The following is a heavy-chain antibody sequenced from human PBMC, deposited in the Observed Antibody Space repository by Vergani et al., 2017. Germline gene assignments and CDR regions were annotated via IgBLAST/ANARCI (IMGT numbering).Heavy chain of an antibody. Sequence: QMQLVQSGPEVKKPGTSVKVSCKASGFTFTRSAMQWVRQARGQRLEWIGWIVVGSGNTNYAQKFQERVTITRDMSTSTAYMELSSLRSEDTAVYYCAAVRLREGGYMDVWGKGTTVTVSS. CDR2: IVVGSGNT. D-gene: IGHD4-17*01. CDR3: AAVRLREGGYMDV. J-gene: IGHJ6*03. CDR1: GFTFTRSA. V-gene: IGHV1-58*02.